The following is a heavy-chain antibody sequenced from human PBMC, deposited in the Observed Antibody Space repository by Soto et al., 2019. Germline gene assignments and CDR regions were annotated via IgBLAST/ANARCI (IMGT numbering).Heavy chain of an antibody. D-gene: IGHD4-17*01. Sequence: QVKLVQSGAEVKMPGASVKVSCRASGYSFTTSGITWVRQAPGQGLEWMGWISTYNGNTNYAHKIQDRLILTSDTSTSTAYMELRSLRSDDTAIYYCARRLYGDYDYWGQGTLVTVSS. V-gene: IGHV1-18*01. CDR3: ARRLYGDYDY. CDR2: ISTYNGNT. CDR1: GYSFTTSG. J-gene: IGHJ4*02.